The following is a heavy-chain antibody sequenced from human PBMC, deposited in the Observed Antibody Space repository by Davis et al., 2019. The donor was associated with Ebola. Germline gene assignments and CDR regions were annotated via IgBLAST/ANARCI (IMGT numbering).Heavy chain of an antibody. CDR3: ARDQRYFDL. CDR2: IYYSGST. J-gene: IGHJ2*01. CDR1: GGSFSGYY. V-gene: IGHV4-59*01. Sequence: SETLSLTCAVYGGSFSGYYWSWIRQPPGKGLEWIGSIYYSGSTNYNPSLKSRVTISVDTSKNQFSLKLSSVTTADTAVYYCARDQRYFDLWGRGTLVTVSS.